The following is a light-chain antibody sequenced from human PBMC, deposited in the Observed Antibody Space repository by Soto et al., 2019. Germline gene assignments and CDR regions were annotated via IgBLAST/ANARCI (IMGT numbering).Light chain of an antibody. J-gene: IGKJ4*01. CDR3: QQSYSTPLT. CDR1: QSISSY. Sequence: DIQMTQSPSSLSASVGDRVTITCRASQSISSYLNWYQQKPGKAPKFLIYAASSLQSGVPSRFSSSGSTIDLTLTISSLQPEDFATYSCQQSYSTPLTFGGGTKVEIK. V-gene: IGKV1-39*01. CDR2: AAS.